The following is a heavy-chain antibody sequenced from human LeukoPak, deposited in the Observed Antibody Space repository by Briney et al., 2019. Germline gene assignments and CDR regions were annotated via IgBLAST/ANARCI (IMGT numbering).Heavy chain of an antibody. CDR1: GGSFSGYY. Sequence: SETLSLTCAVYGGSFSGYYWSWIRQPPGKGLEWIGEINHSGSTNYNPSLKSRVTISVDTSKNQSSLTLSSVTAADPAAYYRGTQEGGQYWFDPWGQGTLVTVSS. V-gene: IGHV4-34*01. CDR2: INHSGST. J-gene: IGHJ5*02. CDR3: GTQEGGQYWFDP. D-gene: IGHD3-16*01.